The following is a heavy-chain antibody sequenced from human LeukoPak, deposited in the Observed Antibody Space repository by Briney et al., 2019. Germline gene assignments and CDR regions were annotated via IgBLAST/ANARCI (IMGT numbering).Heavy chain of an antibody. CDR3: AAVIDY. V-gene: IGHV3-48*03. CDR2: ISNSGSTK. Sequence: GGSLRLSCAASGFTFSSYEMNWIRQAPGKGLEWISYISNSGSTKYYADSVKGRFTISRDNAKNSLYLQMNSLRAEDTAVYYCAAVIDYWGQGTLVTVSS. CDR1: GFTFSSYE. J-gene: IGHJ4*02.